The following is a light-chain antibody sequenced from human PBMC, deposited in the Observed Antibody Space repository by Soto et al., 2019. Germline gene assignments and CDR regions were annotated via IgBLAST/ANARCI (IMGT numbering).Light chain of an antibody. CDR2: GAF. CDR3: QQYNNWPRT. Sequence: ETVMTQSRATLSVSPGERATLSCRASQSVSANLAWYQQKPGQAPRLLIYGAFTRATDIPARFSGSGSGTEFTLTISRLQSEDSAVYYCQQYNNWPRTFGQGTKV. J-gene: IGKJ1*01. CDR1: QSVSAN. V-gene: IGKV3-15*01.